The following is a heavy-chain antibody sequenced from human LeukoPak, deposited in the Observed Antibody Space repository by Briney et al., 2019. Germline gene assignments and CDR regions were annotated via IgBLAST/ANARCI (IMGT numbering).Heavy chain of an antibody. V-gene: IGHV3-48*03. J-gene: IGHJ4*02. CDR2: ISSSGSTI. CDR3: ARDPFPVSASSPAY. Sequence: GGSLRLSCAASGFTFSSYEMNWVRQAPGKGREWVSYISSSGSTIYSADSVKGRFTISRDNATNSLYLQMNSLRAEDTAVYYCARDPFPVSASSPAYWGQGTLVTVSS. D-gene: IGHD1-26*01. CDR1: GFTFSSYE.